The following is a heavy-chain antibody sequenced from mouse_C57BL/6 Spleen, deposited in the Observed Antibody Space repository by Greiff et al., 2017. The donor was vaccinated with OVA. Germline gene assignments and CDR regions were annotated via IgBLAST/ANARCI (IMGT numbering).Heavy chain of an antibody. J-gene: IGHJ4*01. V-gene: IGHV5-15*01. D-gene: IGHD2-5*01. CDR2: ISNLAYSI. CDR3: ATFSNYEDYAMDY. Sequence: EVQLVESGGGLVQPGGSLKLSCAASGFTFSDYGMAWVRQAPRKGPEWVAFISNLAYSIYYADTVTGRVTISRENAKNTLYLEMSSLRSEDTAMYYCATFSNYEDYAMDYWGQGTSVTVSS. CDR1: GFTFSDYG.